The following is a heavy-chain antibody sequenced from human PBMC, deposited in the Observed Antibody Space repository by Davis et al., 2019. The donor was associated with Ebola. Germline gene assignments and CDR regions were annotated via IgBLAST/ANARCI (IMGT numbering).Heavy chain of an antibody. J-gene: IGHJ5*02. Sequence: GESLKISCAASGFTFSGYTMNWVRQAPGKGLEWVAVISSDGSNRYYADSVKGRFTISRDNSKNTLYLQINSLRAEDTAVYYCARGYGVGTDWFDPWGHGTLVTVSS. CDR3: ARGYGVGTDWFDP. V-gene: IGHV3-30*04. CDR2: ISSDGSNR. CDR1: GFTFSGYT. D-gene: IGHD1-1*01.